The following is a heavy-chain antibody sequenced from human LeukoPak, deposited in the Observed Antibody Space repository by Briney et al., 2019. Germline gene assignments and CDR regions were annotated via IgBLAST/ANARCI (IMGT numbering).Heavy chain of an antibody. CDR1: AFTFSSNS. D-gene: IGHD3-22*01. CDR3: ARADAQYYNDSSGCCYPLEFLQH. CDR2: ISSSSSYI. V-gene: IGHV3-21*01. J-gene: IGHJ1*01. Sequence: PGGSLRLSCVPSAFTFSSNSMYWDRQAPGKGLEWVSSISSSSSYIYYADSVKGRFTISRDNAKNSLYLQMNSLRGEDTAVYYCARADAQYYNDSSGCCYPLEFLQHWGQGTLVTVSS.